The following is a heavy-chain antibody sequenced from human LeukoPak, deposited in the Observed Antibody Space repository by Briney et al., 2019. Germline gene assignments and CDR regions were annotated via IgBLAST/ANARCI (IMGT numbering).Heavy chain of an antibody. CDR3: AKYFHDYDILTGYATWDY. Sequence: GGSLRLSCAASRFTFSSYGMHWVRQAPGKGLEWVAVISYDGSNKYYADSVKGRFTISRDNSKNTLYLQMNSLRAEDTAVYYCAKYFHDYDILTGYATWDYWGQGTLVTVSS. V-gene: IGHV3-30*18. CDR1: RFTFSSYG. J-gene: IGHJ4*02. CDR2: ISYDGSNK. D-gene: IGHD3-9*01.